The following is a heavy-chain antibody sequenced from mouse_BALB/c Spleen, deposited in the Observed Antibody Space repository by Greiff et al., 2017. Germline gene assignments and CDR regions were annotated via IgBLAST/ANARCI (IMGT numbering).Heavy chain of an antibody. CDR1: GYTFTSYW. CDR2: IYPSDSYT. V-gene: IGHV1-69*02. CDR3: TREKLGRSPYYFDY. D-gene: IGHD4-1*01. J-gene: IGHJ2*01. Sequence: QVQLQQPGAELVRPGASVKLSCKASGYTFTSYWINWVKQRPGQGLEWIGNIYPSDSYTNYNQKFKDKATLTVDKSSSTAYMQLSSPTSEDSAVYYCTREKLGRSPYYFDYWGQGTTLTVSS.